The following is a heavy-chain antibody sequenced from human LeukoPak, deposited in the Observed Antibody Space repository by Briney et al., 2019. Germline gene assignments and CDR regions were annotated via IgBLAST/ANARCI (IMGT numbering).Heavy chain of an antibody. J-gene: IGHJ4*02. V-gene: IGHV3-48*04. D-gene: IGHD3-16*01. CDR2: ISSTSSAI. CDR3: ARVIGSYGDSAY. Sequence: GSLRLSCAASGFTFSSYSMNWVRQAPGKGLEWLSYISSTSSAIYYADSLKGRFTISRDNAKNSLYLQMDSLRAEDTAVYYCARVIGSYGDSAYWGQGTLVTVSS. CDR1: GFTFSSYS.